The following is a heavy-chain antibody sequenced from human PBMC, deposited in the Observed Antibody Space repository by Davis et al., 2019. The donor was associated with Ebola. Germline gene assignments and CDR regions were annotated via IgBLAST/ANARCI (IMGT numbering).Heavy chain of an antibody. V-gene: IGHV3-21*01. CDR3: ASLYDFWSGRYDY. CDR1: GFTFSSYS. Sequence: GESLKISCAASGFTFSSYSMNWVRQAPGKGLEWVSSISSSSSYIYYADSVKGRFTISRDNAKNSLYLQMNSLRAEDTAVCYCASLYDFWSGRYDYWGQGTLVTVSS. D-gene: IGHD3-3*01. CDR2: ISSSSSYI. J-gene: IGHJ4*02.